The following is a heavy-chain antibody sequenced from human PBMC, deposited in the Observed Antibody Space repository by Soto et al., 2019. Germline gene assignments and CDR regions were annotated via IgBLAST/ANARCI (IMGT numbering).Heavy chain of an antibody. J-gene: IGHJ4*02. CDR2: IDWDDDK. CDR1: GSSLSTSGMC. CDR3: ARIHGYNYYFDY. Sequence: GSGPTLVNPTQTLTLTCTFSGSSLSTSGMCVSWIRQPPGKALEWLALIDWDDDKYYSTSLKTRLTISKDTSKNQVVLTMTNMDPVDTATYYCARIHGYNYYFDYWGQGTLVTVSS. D-gene: IGHD1-1*01. V-gene: IGHV2-70*01.